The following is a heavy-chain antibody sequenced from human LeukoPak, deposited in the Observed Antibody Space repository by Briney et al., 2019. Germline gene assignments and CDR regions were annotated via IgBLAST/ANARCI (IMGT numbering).Heavy chain of an antibody. D-gene: IGHD3-10*01. V-gene: IGHV3-11*01. Sequence: GGSLRLSCAASGFIFSDYYMSWIRQAPGKGLEWVSYISTSGTTIYYADSVKGRFTISRDNAKNSLYLQMNSLRAEDTAVYYCATAAGGYYGGLGAFDIWGQGTLVTVSS. CDR2: ISTSGTTI. J-gene: IGHJ3*02. CDR3: ATAAGGYYGGLGAFDI. CDR1: GFIFSDYY.